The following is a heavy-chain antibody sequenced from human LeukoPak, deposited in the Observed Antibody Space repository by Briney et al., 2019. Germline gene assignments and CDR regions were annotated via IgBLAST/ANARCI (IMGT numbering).Heavy chain of an antibody. CDR2: IYGRAST. CDR1: GYSLGKNNY. Sequence: SETLSLTCAVPGYSLGKNNYWGWIRQSPGKGLEWIGRIYGRASTSYNPSLMNRVTMSVDTSKNHFSLQLTSVTAADTAVYYCARYDSRGSASTRFDYWGPGILVTVSS. J-gene: IGHJ4*02. CDR3: ARYDSRGSASTRFDY. D-gene: IGHD3-16*01. V-gene: IGHV4-38-2*01.